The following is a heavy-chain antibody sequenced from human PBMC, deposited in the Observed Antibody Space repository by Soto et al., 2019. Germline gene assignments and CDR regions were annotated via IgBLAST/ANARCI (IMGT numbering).Heavy chain of an antibody. D-gene: IGHD3-10*01. J-gene: IGHJ4*02. CDR2: INSYNGNT. CDR1: GYIFINYG. Sequence: QVQLVQSGVEVKKPGASVKVSCKASGYIFINYGISWVRQAPGQGLEWMGWINSYNGNTNSAQKLQSRVTMTTDTSTNTAYMELRSLTADDTAVYYCARSAGVVDGDDYWGQGTLVTVSS. CDR3: ARSAGVVDGDDY. V-gene: IGHV1-18*01.